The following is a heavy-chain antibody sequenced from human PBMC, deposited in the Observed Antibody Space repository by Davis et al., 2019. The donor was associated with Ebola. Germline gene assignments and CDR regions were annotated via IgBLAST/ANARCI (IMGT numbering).Heavy chain of an antibody. CDR3: ARDTTYYDFWSGYYSGHGAFDI. CDR2: ISSSSSYT. CDR1: GFTFSDYY. V-gene: IGHV3-11*05. Sequence: GGSLRLSCAASGFTFSDYYMSWIRQAPGKGLEWVSYISSSSSYTNYADSVKGRFTISRDNAKNSLYLQMNSLRAEGTAVYYCARDTTYYDFWSGYYSGHGAFDIWGQGTMVTVSS. J-gene: IGHJ3*02. D-gene: IGHD3-3*01.